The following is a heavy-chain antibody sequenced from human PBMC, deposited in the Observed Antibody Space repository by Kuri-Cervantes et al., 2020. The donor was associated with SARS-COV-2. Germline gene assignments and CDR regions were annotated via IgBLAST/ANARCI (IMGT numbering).Heavy chain of an antibody. Sequence: SETLSLTCTVSGGSISSYYWSWIRQPPGKGLEWIGYIYYSGSTNYNPSLKSRVTISVDTSKNQFSLKLSSVTAADTAVYYCARRSYSSSSNWFDPWGQGTLVTCYS. V-gene: IGHV4-59*12. CDR1: GGSISSYY. J-gene: IGHJ5*02. CDR2: IYYSGST. CDR3: ARRSYSSSSNWFDP. D-gene: IGHD6-13*01.